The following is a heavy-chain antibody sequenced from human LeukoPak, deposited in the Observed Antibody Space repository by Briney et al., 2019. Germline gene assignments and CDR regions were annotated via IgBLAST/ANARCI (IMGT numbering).Heavy chain of an antibody. CDR2: IKQEGSEK. J-gene: IGHJ4*02. V-gene: IGHV3-7*04. Sequence: GGSLRLSCAASGFTFSSYWMNWVRQAPGKGLEGVANIKQEGSEKYYVESVKGRFTISRDNAKNSLYLQMNSLRAEDTAVYYCARGNYDSSGYYYFFDYWGQGTLVTVSS. CDR3: ARGNYDSSGYYYFFDY. D-gene: IGHD3-22*01. CDR1: GFTFSSYW.